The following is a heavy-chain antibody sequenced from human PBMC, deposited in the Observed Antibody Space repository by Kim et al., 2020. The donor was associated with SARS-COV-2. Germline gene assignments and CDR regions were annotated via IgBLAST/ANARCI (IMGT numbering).Heavy chain of an antibody. V-gene: IGHV3-23*01. D-gene: IGHD3-10*01. Sequence: GGSLRLSCAASGFTFSSYAMSWVRQAPGKGLEWVSAISGSGGSTYYADSVKGRFTISRDNSKNTLYLQMNSLRAEDTAVYYCAKDRNPPAMVRGEHPSYYFDYWGQGTLVTVSS. CDR1: GFTFSSYA. CDR2: ISGSGGST. J-gene: IGHJ4*02. CDR3: AKDRNPPAMVRGEHPSYYFDY.